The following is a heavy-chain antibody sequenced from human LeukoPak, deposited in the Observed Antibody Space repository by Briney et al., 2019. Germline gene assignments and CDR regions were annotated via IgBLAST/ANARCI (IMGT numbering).Heavy chain of an antibody. CDR3: AKMNSNYCDY. D-gene: IGHD4-11*01. Sequence: GGSLRLSCAASGFTFSSYWMHWVRQAPGRGLVWVSRINSDGSSTSYADSVKGRFTISRDNAKDTLYLQMNSLRAEDTAVYYCAKMNSNYCDYWGQGTLVTVSS. CDR2: INSDGSST. J-gene: IGHJ4*02. CDR1: GFTFSSYW. V-gene: IGHV3-74*01.